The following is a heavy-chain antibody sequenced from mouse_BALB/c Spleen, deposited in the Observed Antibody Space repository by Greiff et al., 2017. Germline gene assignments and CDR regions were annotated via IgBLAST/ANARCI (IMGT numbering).Heavy chain of an antibody. Sequence: VQLQQSGPGLVAPSQSLSITCTVSGFSLTGYGVNWVRQPPGKGLEWLGMIWGDGSTDYNSALKSRLSISKDNSKSQVFLKMNSLQTDDTARYYCARQHTTARATFYAMDYWGQGTSVTVSS. J-gene: IGHJ4*01. CDR3: ARQHTTARATFYAMDY. CDR2: IWGDGST. V-gene: IGHV2-6-7*01. CDR1: GFSLTGYG. D-gene: IGHD3-1*01.